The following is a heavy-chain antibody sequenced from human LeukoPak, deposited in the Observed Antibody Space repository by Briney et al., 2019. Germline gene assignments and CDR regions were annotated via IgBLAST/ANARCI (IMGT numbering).Heavy chain of an antibody. V-gene: IGHV1-69*04. Sequence: SVKVSCKASGGTFISYAISWVRQAPGQGLEWMGRIIPILGIANYAQKFQGRVTITADKSTSTAYMELSSLRSGDTAVYYCARGFGGYSGYDWSNWFDPWGQGTLVTVSS. CDR2: IIPILGIA. D-gene: IGHD5-12*01. CDR3: ARGFGGYSGYDWSNWFDP. J-gene: IGHJ5*02. CDR1: GGTFISYA.